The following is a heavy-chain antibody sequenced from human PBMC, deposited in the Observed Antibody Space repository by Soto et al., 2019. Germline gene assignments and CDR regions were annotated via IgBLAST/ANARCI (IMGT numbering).Heavy chain of an antibody. J-gene: IGHJ5*02. CDR1: GASITSYY. CDR3: ATQEVGGSYVYTFDP. CDR2: VYYSGST. D-gene: IGHD1-26*01. Sequence: SETLSLTCTVSGASITSYYWSWIRQPPGKGLEWIGYVYYSGSTYYNPSLKSRVTISVDTSKNQFSLKLSSVTAADTAVYYCATQEVGGSYVYTFDPWGQGTLVTVSS. V-gene: IGHV4-59*04.